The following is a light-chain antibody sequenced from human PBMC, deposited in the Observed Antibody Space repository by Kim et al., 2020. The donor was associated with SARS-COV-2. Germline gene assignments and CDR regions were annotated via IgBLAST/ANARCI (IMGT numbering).Light chain of an antibody. J-gene: IGKJ1*01. CDR3: EKENRAHRT. Sequence: AAVGDRGSSTGRGRQGMRNYGAWYQQKTGKVTKLLRDAAATLQSGGTSRGGGSGDGTDVTITIRSLQPEDVATYYGEKENRAHRTFGQGTKVEIK. CDR2: AAA. CDR1: QGMRNY. V-gene: IGKV1-27*01.